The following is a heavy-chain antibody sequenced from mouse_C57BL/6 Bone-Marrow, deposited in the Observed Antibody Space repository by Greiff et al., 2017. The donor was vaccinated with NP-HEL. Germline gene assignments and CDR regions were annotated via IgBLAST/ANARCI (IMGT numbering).Heavy chain of an antibody. D-gene: IGHD2-5*01. CDR1: GYTFTDYN. V-gene: IGHV1-22*01. CDR2: INPNNGGT. Sequence: EVQLQQSGPELVKPGASVKMSCKASGYTFTDYNMHWVKQSHGKSLEWIGYINPNNGGTSYNQKFKGKATLTVNKSSSTAYMELRSLTSEDSAVYYCAISYYSNYGDAMDYWGQGTSVTVSS. CDR3: AISYYSNYGDAMDY. J-gene: IGHJ4*01.